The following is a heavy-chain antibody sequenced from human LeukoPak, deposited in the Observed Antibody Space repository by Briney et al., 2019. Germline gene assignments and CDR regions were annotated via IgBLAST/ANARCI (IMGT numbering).Heavy chain of an antibody. CDR2: IRPDGSHI. V-gene: IGHV3-30*02. Sequence: GGSLRLSCAASGFTFSSYTLHWARQAPGKGLEWVAVIRPDGSHISYVDPVKGRFTISRDNSNNMLYLQMNSLRAEDTAVYYCAKGIVGATSEDYWGQGTLVTVSS. CDR3: AKGIVGATSEDY. J-gene: IGHJ4*02. D-gene: IGHD1-26*01. CDR1: GFTFSSYT.